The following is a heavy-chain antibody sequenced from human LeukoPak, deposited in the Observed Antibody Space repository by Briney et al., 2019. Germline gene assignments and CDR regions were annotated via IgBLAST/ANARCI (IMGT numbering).Heavy chain of an antibody. CDR1: GFTFSSYS. Sequence: PGGSLRLSCAASGFTFSSYSMNWVRQAPGKGLEWVSSISSSSSYIYYADSVKGRFTISRDNAKNSLYLQMNSLRAEDTAVYYCAREFWLVGLGAGGEDYWGQGTLVTVSS. J-gene: IGHJ4*02. D-gene: IGHD1-26*01. CDR2: ISSSSSYI. CDR3: AREFWLVGLGAGGEDY. V-gene: IGHV3-21*01.